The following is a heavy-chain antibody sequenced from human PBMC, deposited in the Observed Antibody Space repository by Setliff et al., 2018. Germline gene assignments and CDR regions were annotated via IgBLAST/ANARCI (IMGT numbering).Heavy chain of an antibody. CDR1: GGTFSSYA. CDR3: AREGVDTRSSTDYRYYMDV. V-gene: IGHV1-69*05. Sequence: GASVKVSCKASGGTFSSYAISWVRQAPGQGLEWMGGTIPLFGTTDYAQKFHGRVTIITDESTSTAYMELRSLRTEDTAVYYCAREGVDTRSSTDYRYYMDVWGKGTTVTVSS. D-gene: IGHD5-18*01. J-gene: IGHJ6*03. CDR2: TIPLFGTT.